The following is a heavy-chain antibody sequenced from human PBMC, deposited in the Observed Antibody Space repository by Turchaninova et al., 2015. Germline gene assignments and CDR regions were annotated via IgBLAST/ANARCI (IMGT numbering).Heavy chain of an antibody. Sequence: EVQLVESGGGLVQPGRSLRLSCAASGFTFDDYAMHWVRQAPGTGLEWVTGISWKWGSIVYAGALKGRFNITRDNAKNSLYLQMNSLRAEDTALYYCAKASGSNYVLDYWGQGTLVTVSS. D-gene: IGHD4-11*01. V-gene: IGHV3-9*01. CDR1: GFTFDDYA. CDR3: AKASGSNYVLDY. J-gene: IGHJ4*02. CDR2: ISWKWGSI.